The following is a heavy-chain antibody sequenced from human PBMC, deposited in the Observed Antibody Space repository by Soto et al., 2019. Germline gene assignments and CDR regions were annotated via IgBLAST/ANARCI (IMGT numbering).Heavy chain of an antibody. CDR1: GFTFSSYS. CDR2: ISSSSSTI. D-gene: IGHD3-22*01. Sequence: AGGGLVPPGGSLRLSCAASGFTFSSYSMNWVRQAPGTGLEWVSYISSSSSTIYYADSVKGRFTISRDNAKNSLYLQMNSLRDEDTAVYYCAREDSSGYLLCDYWGQGTLVTVSS. V-gene: IGHV3-48*02. J-gene: IGHJ4*02. CDR3: AREDSSGYLLCDY.